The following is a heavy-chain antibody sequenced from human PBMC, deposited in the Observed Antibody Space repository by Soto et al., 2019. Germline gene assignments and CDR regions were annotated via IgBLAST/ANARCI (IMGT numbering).Heavy chain of an antibody. CDR2: ISSSGSTI. CDR1: VFTFSDYY. Sequence: GGSLRLACAASVFTFSDYYMSWIRPAPGKGLEWVSYISSSGSTIYSSDSVKGRFTISRDNAKSSLYLQMNSLRAEETAVYYCARDKAGGGDGYNYPAFGYWGQGTLVTVSS. J-gene: IGHJ4*02. CDR3: ARDKAGGGDGYNYPAFGY. V-gene: IGHV3-11*01. D-gene: IGHD5-12*01.